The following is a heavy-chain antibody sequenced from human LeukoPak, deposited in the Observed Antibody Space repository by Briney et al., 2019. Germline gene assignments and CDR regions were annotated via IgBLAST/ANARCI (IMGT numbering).Heavy chain of an antibody. D-gene: IGHD3-22*01. V-gene: IGHV1-2*02. CDR1: GYSFIDYY. Sequence: ASVKVSCKASGYSFIDYYIHWVRQAPGQGLEWMGWINSNSADTNYAQNFQGRVTMTRDTSISTAYMELSRLRSDDTALYYCTRGSYYDSSGYSGVRLFDYWGQGTPVTVPS. CDR2: INSNSADT. J-gene: IGHJ4*02. CDR3: TRGSYYDSSGYSGVRLFDY.